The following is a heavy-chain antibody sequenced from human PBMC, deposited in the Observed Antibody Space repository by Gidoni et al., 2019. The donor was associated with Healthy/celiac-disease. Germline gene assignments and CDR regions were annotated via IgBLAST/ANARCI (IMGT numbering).Heavy chain of an antibody. V-gene: IGHV4-34*01. J-gene: IGHJ4*02. D-gene: IGHD5-18*01. CDR1: GGSFSGYY. CDR2: INHSGST. CDR3: ARGVKRGYSYGHLGDY. Sequence: QVQLQQWGAGLLKPSETLSLTCAVYGGSFSGYYWSWIRQPPGKGLEWIGEINHSGSTNYNPSLKSRVTISVDTSKNQFSLKLSSVTAADTAVYYCARGVKRGYSYGHLGDYWGQGTLVTVSS.